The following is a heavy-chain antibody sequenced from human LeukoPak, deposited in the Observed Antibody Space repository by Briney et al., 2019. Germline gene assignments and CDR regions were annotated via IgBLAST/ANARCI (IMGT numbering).Heavy chain of an antibody. CDR1: GFTFSSYG. CDR2: IWYSGSNK. V-gene: IGHV3-33*06. D-gene: IGHD2-2*01. CDR3: AKTAPPYWQLLWCRGGYFDY. Sequence: GGSLRVYCAASGFTFSSYGMHWVRQAPGKGLEWVAVIWYSGSNKYYADSVKGRFTISRDNSKNTLYLQMNSLRAEDTAVYYCAKTAPPYWQLLWCRGGYFDYWGQGTLVTVSS. J-gene: IGHJ4*02.